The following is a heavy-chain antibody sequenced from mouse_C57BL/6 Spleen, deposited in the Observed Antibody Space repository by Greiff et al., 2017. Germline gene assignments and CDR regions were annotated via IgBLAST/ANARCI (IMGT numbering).Heavy chain of an antibody. CDR3: ARELSYYFDY. V-gene: IGHV7-3*01. CDR2: IRNKANGYTT. CDR1: GFTFTDYY. Sequence: EVQVVESGGGLVQPGGSLSISCAASGFTFTDYYMSWVRQPPGKALEWLGFIRNKANGYTTEYSASVKGRFTISRDNSQSILYLQMNALRAEDRATYYCARELSYYFDYWGQGTTLTFSS. J-gene: IGHJ2*01.